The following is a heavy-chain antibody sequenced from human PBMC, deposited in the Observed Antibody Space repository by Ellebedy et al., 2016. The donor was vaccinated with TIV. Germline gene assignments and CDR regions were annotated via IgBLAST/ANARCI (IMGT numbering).Heavy chain of an antibody. Sequence: GESLKISCAASGFIFSSYGMHWVRQAPGKGLEWVAVTSDDEGDKKYADSGKGRITISRDNSKNTLYLQMNSLRAKDTAVYYCARDQGSGWGAFDYWGQGTLVTVSS. CDR1: GFIFSSYG. D-gene: IGHD6-19*01. CDR2: TSDDEGDK. CDR3: ARDQGSGWGAFDY. J-gene: IGHJ4*02. V-gene: IGHV3-30*03.